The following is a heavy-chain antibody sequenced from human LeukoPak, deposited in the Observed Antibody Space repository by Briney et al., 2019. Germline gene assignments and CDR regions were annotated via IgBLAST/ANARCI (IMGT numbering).Heavy chain of an antibody. Sequence: SVKVSCKASGGTLSLYAICWVRQAPGQGLEWMGGIIPIFGTANYAQKFQGRVTITADESTSTAYMELSSLRSEDTAVYYCARAAGRQLTTVKNYWGQGTLVTVSS. V-gene: IGHV1-69*13. D-gene: IGHD4-17*01. J-gene: IGHJ4*02. CDR2: IIPIFGTA. CDR1: GGTLSLYA. CDR3: ARAAGRQLTTVKNY.